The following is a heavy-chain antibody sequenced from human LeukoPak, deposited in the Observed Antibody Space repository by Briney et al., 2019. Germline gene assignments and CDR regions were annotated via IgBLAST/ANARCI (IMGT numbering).Heavy chain of an antibody. Sequence: GGSLRLFCAASGFTFSRYSMNWVRQAPGKGLEWVSSISSSSSYIYYADSVKGRFTISRDNAKNSLYLQMNSLRAEDTAVYYCAREPYGGNSDYWGQGTLVTVYS. CDR2: ISSSSSYI. CDR3: AREPYGGNSDY. CDR1: GFTFSRYS. J-gene: IGHJ4*02. D-gene: IGHD4-23*01. V-gene: IGHV3-21*01.